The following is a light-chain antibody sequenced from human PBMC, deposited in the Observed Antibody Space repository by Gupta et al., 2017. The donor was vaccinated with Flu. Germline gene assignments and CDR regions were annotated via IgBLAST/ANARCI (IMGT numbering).Light chain of an antibody. J-gene: IGLJ3*02. CDR2: EVS. CDR3: SSFTSSLTWV. V-gene: IGLV2-14*01. CDR1: SSDVGRYHY. Sequence: QSALTQPASVSGSPGQSITIYCTGTSSDVGRYHYVSWFQQYPGKAPKLMIYEVSNWPSGVSNRFSGSKSGNTASLTISGLQAEDEADYYCSSFTSSLTWVFGGGTKLTVL.